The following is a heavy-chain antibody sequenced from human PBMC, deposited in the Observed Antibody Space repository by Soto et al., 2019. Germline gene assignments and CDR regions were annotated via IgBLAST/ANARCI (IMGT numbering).Heavy chain of an antibody. J-gene: IGHJ6*03. CDR1: GYTFTSYD. D-gene: IGHD5-12*01. CDR3: AXEXLYGGFGLGGYYYYYMAV. CDR2: INPNGGNT. Sequence: ASVKVSCKASGYTFTSYDINWVRQATVQVLELRVWINPNGGNTCYAQKVQGRFTITRDSSIITSYIELISLRSEDTAVYYCAXEXLYGGFGLGGYYYYYMAVWGKGTTVTVSS. V-gene: IGHV1-8*01.